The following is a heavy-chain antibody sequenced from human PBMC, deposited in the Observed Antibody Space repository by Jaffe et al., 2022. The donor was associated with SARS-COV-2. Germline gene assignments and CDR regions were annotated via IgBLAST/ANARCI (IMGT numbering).Heavy chain of an antibody. CDR1: GFTFSTYA. V-gene: IGHV3-30*04. Sequence: QVQLVESGGGVVQPGRSLRLSCAASGFTFSTYAMHWVRQAPGKGLEWVAVISYDGKYKYYADSVTGRFTVSRDNSKNTLYLQMNSLRAEDTAVYYCARELNSGSHSEYVHHWGQGSLVTVSS. D-gene: IGHD1-26*01. CDR3: ARELNSGSHSEYVHH. J-gene: IGHJ1*01. CDR2: ISYDGKYK.